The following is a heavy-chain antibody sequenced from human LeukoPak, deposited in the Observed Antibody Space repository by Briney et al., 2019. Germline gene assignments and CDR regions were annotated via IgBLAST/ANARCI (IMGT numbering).Heavy chain of an antibody. J-gene: IGHJ4*02. CDR3: ARFPGDSGSYFYPFDS. V-gene: IGHV1-2*02. D-gene: IGHD1-26*01. Sequence: GASVKVSCKASGYTFTGYYMHLVRQAPGQGLEWMGWINPNSGGTNYAQKFQGRVTMTRDTSISTAYMELSRLRSDDTAVYYCARFPGDSGSYFYPFDSWGQGPLVTVSS. CDR2: INPNSGGT. CDR1: GYTFTGYY.